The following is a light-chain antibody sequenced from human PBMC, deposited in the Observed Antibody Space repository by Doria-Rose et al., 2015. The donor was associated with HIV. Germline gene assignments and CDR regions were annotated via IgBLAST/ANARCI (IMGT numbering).Light chain of an antibody. J-gene: IGLJ3*02. CDR2: SHN. Sequence: PSASGTPGQRVTISCSGSRSNIGGAIVNWYQQLPGTAPKLLIYSHNQRPSGVPDRFSASKSGTSASLAISGLQSENEADYYCAAWDDNLNGPVFGGGTKLTVL. V-gene: IGLV1-44*01. CDR1: RSNIGGAI. CDR3: AAWDDNLNGPV.